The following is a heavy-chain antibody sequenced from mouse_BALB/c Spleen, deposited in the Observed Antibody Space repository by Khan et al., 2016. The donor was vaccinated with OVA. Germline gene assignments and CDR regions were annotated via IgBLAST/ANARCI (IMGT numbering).Heavy chain of an antibody. CDR2: IWSDGKT. Sequence: QVQLKQSGPGLVAPSQSLSITCTVSGFSLTSYGVHWVRQPPGKGLEWLVVIWSDGKTTYNSTLKSRLSISKDNSHSQVFLKMNSLQTDGTAMYDCARNTHMMTTVMDDWGQGTSVTVSA. V-gene: IGHV2-6*02. CDR1: GFSLTSYG. CDR3: ARNTHMMTTVMDD. J-gene: IGHJ4*01. D-gene: IGHD2-4*01.